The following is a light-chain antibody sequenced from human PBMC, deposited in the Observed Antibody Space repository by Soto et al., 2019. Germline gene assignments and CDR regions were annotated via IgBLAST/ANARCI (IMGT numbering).Light chain of an antibody. CDR1: SSDIGGYNY. Sequence: QSALTQPASVSGSPGQSITISCTGGSSDIGGYNYVSWFQQHPGKAPKLMIYEVTNRPSGVSNRFSGSKSGSTASLTISGLQAEDEADYYCSSSTSSKTLLLGTGTKVNGL. J-gene: IGLJ1*01. CDR2: EVT. CDR3: SSSTSSKTLL. V-gene: IGLV2-14*01.